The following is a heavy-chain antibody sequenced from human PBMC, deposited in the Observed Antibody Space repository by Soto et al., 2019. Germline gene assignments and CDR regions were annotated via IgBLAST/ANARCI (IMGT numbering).Heavy chain of an antibody. CDR1: GFTFSNST. V-gene: IGHV3-21*01. CDR2: ITSSGSFI. J-gene: IGHJ4*02. D-gene: IGHD3-22*01. Sequence: SGGAMRLSCPASGFTFSNSTMNWVRQAPGKGLEWVACITSSGSFIYYGDSMKGRLTISRDDAKKSLYLQMNSLRAEDTAVYYCARVPAASDRTAFYYVSKFFYFDYWGRGTQVTVSS. CDR3: ARVPAASDRTAFYYVSKFFYFDY.